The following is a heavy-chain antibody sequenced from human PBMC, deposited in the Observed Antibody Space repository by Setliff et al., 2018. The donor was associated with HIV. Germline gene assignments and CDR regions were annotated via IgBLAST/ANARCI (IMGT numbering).Heavy chain of an antibody. CDR1: GGSFSGYY. Sequence: SETLSLTCAVYGGSFSGYYWSWIRQPAGKGLEWIGRVSSRGDTNYNPSLKSRVTMSVDTSKNQFSLKLTSVTASDTAVYYCARAAAGNTGPFGLWGQGSPVTVSS. J-gene: IGHJ1*01. CDR3: ARAAAGNTGPFGL. D-gene: IGHD3-16*01. CDR2: VSSRGDT. V-gene: IGHV4-59*10.